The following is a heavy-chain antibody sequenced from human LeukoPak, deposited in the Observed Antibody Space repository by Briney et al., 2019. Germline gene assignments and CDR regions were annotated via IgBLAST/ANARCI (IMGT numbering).Heavy chain of an antibody. J-gene: IGHJ4*02. CDR1: GGSISSYY. CDR2: IYYSGST. V-gene: IGHV4-59*01. D-gene: IGHD3-3*01. CDR3: ARGSTYYDFWSGYYEGMYYFDY. Sequence: SETLSLTCTVSGGSISSYYWSWIRQPPGKGLEWIGYIYYSGSTNYNPSLKSRVTISVDTSKNQFSLKLSSVTAADTAVYYCARGSTYYDFWSGYYEGMYYFDYWGQGPLVTVSS.